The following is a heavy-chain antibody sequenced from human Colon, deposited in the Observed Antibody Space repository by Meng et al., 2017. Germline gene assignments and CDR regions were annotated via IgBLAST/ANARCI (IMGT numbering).Heavy chain of an antibody. Sequence: SLKIYCTASGFTFGDYAMSWVRQAPGKGLEWVGFIRSKAYGGTTEYAASVKGRFTISRDDSKSIAYLQMNRLKTEYTAVYYCTRADYRTILTGFAARYWGQGTLVTVSS. CDR2: IRSKAYGGTT. J-gene: IGHJ4*02. V-gene: IGHV3-49*04. D-gene: IGHD3-9*01. CDR1: GFTFGDYA. CDR3: TRADYRTILTGFAARY.